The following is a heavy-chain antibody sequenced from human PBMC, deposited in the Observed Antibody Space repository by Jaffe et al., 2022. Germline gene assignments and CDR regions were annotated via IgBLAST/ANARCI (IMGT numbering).Heavy chain of an antibody. CDR3: ARIRSSSSIKRLWSGYYSYFDY. J-gene: IGHJ4*02. Sequence: QVTLRESGPALVKPTQTLTLTCTFSGFSLSTSGMCVSWIRQPPGKALEWLALIDWDDDKYYSTSLKTRLTISKDTSKNQVVLTMTNMDPVDTATYYCARIRSSSSIKRLWSGYYSYFDYWGQGTLVTVSS. V-gene: IGHV2-70*01. CDR1: GFSLSTSGMC. CDR2: IDWDDDK. D-gene: IGHD3-3*01.